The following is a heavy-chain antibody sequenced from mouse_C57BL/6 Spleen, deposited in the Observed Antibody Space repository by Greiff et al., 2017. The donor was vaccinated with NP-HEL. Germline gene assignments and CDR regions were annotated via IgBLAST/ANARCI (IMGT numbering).Heavy chain of an antibody. CDR1: GFTFSDYY. CDR2: INYDGSST. Sequence: EVKLVESEGGLVQPGSSMKLSCTASGFTFSDYYMAWVRQVPEKGLEWVANINYDGSSTYYLDSLKSRFIISRDNAKNILYLQMSSLKSEDTATYYCARGVYGSSPFYAMDYWGQGTSVTVSS. V-gene: IGHV5-16*01. D-gene: IGHD1-1*01. J-gene: IGHJ4*01. CDR3: ARGVYGSSPFYAMDY.